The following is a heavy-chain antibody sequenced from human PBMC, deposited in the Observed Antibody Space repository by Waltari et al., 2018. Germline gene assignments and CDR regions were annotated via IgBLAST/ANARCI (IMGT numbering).Heavy chain of an antibody. V-gene: IGHV4-59*08. Sequence: QVQLQESGPGLVKPSETLSLTCTVSGGSISGYYWSWIRQSPGKGLEWIGHIYYTGSTNYNPALRSRVTMSIDASKNQVSLKLSSVTAADTAVYYCAKFIRLQLDWFDPWGRGTLVTVSS. CDR2: IYYTGST. CDR1: GGSISGYY. D-gene: IGHD4-4*01. J-gene: IGHJ5*02. CDR3: AKFIRLQLDWFDP.